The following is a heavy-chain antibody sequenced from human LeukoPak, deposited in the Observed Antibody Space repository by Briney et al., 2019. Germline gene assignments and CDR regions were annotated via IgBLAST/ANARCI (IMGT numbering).Heavy chain of an antibody. V-gene: IGHV3-23*01. D-gene: IGHD7-27*01. Sequence: GGSLRLSCAASGFTFSTYTMYWVRHPPGKRLEWVSIIGSSGGGIHYADSVEGRFTISRDNSKNALYLQMNSLRVEDTAVYYCAIDPNWGTHSWGQGVLVTVSS. CDR2: IGSSGGGI. J-gene: IGHJ4*02. CDR1: GFTFSTYT. CDR3: AIDPNWGTHS.